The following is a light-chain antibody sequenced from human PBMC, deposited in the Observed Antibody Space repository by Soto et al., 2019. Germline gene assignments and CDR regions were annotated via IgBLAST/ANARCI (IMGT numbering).Light chain of an antibody. J-gene: IGKJ4*01. Sequence: EIVLTQSPATLSLSPGERATLSCRASQSISSHLAWYQQKPGQAPRLLIYGASNRATGIPARFSGRGSGTDFTLTISSLEPEDFAVYYCQQRINSPLTFGGGTKVEIK. CDR3: QQRINSPLT. CDR2: GAS. CDR1: QSISSH. V-gene: IGKV3-11*01.